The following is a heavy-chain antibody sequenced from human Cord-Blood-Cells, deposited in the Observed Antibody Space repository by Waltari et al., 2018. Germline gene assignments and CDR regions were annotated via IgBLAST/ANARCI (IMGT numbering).Heavy chain of an antibody. D-gene: IGHD3-9*01. V-gene: IGHV1-69*06. J-gene: IGHJ3*02. CDR1: GGTFSSYA. CDR3: ARGGSDILTGPDAFDI. Sequence: QVQLVQSGAEAKKPGSSAKVSCKASGGTFSSYAISWVRQAPGQGLEWMGGIIPIFGTANYEQKFQGRVTITADKSTSTAYMELSSLRSEDTAVYYCARGGSDILTGPDAFDIWGQGTMVTVSS. CDR2: IIPIFGTA.